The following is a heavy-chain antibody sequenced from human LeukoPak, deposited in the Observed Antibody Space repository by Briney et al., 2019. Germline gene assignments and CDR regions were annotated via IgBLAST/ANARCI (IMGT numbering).Heavy chain of an antibody. V-gene: IGHV4-39*07. Sequence: SETLSLTCTVSGGSMSSSSYYWGWIRQPPGKGLEWVGSIYYSGSTYQNPSLKRRVTISVDTSKNQFSLKLSSVTAADTAVYYCARVPTVTFFDYWGQGTLVIVSS. J-gene: IGHJ4*02. D-gene: IGHD4-17*01. CDR1: GGSMSSSSYY. CDR3: ARVPTVTFFDY. CDR2: IYYSGST.